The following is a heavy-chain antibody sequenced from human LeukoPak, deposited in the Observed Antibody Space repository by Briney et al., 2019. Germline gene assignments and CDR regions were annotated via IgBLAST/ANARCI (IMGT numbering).Heavy chain of an antibody. CDR1: GFTVSTYW. CDR3: ARDRRDGHHLLDP. Sequence: GGSLRLSCAASGFTVSTYWMSWVRQAPGKGLEWVANIKQDESEKYYVDSVKGRFTIYRDNAKNSLYLPMNSLRDEDTAVSSCARDRRDGHHLLDPWGPGTLVTVSS. J-gene: IGHJ5*02. D-gene: IGHD5-24*01. CDR2: IKQDESEK. V-gene: IGHV3-7*01.